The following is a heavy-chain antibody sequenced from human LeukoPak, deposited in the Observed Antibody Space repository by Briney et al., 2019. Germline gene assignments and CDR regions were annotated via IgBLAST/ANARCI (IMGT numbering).Heavy chain of an antibody. CDR1: GYTFTSYG. V-gene: IGHV1-18*01. CDR2: ISAYNGNT. CDR3: ARDGGLYCSSTSCYTPPVWFDP. D-gene: IGHD2-2*02. Sequence: GASVKVSCKASGYTFTSYGISWVRQAPGQGLEWMGWISAYNGNTNYAQKLQGRVTMTTDTSTSTAYMELRSLRSDDTAVYYCARDGGLYCSSTSCYTPPVWFDPWGQGTLVTVSS. J-gene: IGHJ5*02.